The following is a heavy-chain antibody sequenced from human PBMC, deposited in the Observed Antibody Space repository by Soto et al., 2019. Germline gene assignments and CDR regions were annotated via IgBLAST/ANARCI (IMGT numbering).Heavy chain of an antibody. D-gene: IGHD5-12*01. Sequence: SETLSLTCTVSGAPISSTSYYWGWTRQSPGQGLEWIGSIYYSGSTCSNPSLKSRVTMSVDTSKNQFSLKLSSVTAADTAVYYCARLVRWLQLPFPYGMDVWGQGTTVTVSS. CDR1: GAPISSTSYY. CDR2: IYYSGST. V-gene: IGHV4-39*01. CDR3: ARLVRWLQLPFPYGMDV. J-gene: IGHJ6*02.